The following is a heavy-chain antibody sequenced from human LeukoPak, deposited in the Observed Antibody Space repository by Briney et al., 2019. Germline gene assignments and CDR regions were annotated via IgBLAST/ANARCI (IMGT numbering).Heavy chain of an antibody. D-gene: IGHD5-24*01. V-gene: IGHV3-33*06. J-gene: IGHJ4*02. CDR2: IWFDGSKK. CDR1: GFTFSSCG. Sequence: GGSLRLSCAASGFTFSSCGMHWVRQAPGKGLECVAVIWFDGSKKYYADSVKGRFTISRDNSKNTLYLQMTSLRVEDTAVYYCAKDVRDGYNLGADYWGQGTLVTVSS. CDR3: AKDVRDGYNLGADY.